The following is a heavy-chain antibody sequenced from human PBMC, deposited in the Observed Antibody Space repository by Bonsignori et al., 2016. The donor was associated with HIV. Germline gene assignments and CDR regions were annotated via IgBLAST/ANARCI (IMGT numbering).Heavy chain of an antibody. V-gene: IGHV4-30-2*01. CDR1: GGSISSGGYS. D-gene: IGHD4-17*01. J-gene: IGHJ4*02. CDR2: IYYSGST. CDR3: ARGPKPTVTTPYYFDF. Sequence: SETLSLTCAVSGGSISSGGYSWSWDPGSHQGRAWSGLGYIYYSGSTYYNPSLKSRITISLDRSKNQFSLKLSSVTAADTAVYYCARGPKPTVTTPYYFDFWGQGTLVTVSS.